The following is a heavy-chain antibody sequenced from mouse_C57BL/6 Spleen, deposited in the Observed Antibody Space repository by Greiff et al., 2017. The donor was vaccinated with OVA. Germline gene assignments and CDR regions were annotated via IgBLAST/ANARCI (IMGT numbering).Heavy chain of an antibody. CDR3: AFSKGAEQTGSAY. CDR1: GYTFTGYW. V-gene: IGHV1-9*01. CDR2: ILPGSGST. D-gene: IGHD4-1*01. J-gene: IGHJ3*01. Sequence: QVQLQQSGAELMKPGASVKLSCKATGYTFTGYWIEWVKQRPGHGLEWIGEILPGSGSTNYNEKFKGKTTFTANTSSNTAYMQLSGLTTEDSAIYYCAFSKGAEQTGSAYWGQGTLVTVSA.